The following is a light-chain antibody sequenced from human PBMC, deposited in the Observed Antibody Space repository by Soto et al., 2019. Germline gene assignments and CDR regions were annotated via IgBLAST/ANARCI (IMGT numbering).Light chain of an antibody. Sequence: EIVLTQSPGTLSLSPGERATLSCRASQSVNSVYLAWYQQKPGQAPRLLIYGATSRATGIPDRFSGSGSGTDFTLTISRLDPEDFAVYFCQKYDRSPRTFGQGTKVEIK. J-gene: IGKJ1*01. CDR2: GAT. CDR3: QKYDRSPRT. V-gene: IGKV3-20*01. CDR1: QSVNSVY.